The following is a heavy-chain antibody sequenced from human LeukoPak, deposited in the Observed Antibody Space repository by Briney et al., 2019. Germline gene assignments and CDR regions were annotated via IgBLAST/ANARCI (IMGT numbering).Heavy chain of an antibody. CDR2: IYTSGST. CDR3: ARTRLEFYYYGSGSYYNPPPLFDY. CDR1: GGSISSYY. Sequence: SETLSLTCTVSGGSISSYYWSWIRQPAGKGLEWIGRIYTSGSTNYNPSLKSRVTMSVDTSKNQFSLKLSSVTAADTAVYYCARTRLEFYYYGSGSYYNPPPLFDYWGQGTLVTVSP. D-gene: IGHD3-10*01. V-gene: IGHV4-4*07. J-gene: IGHJ4*02.